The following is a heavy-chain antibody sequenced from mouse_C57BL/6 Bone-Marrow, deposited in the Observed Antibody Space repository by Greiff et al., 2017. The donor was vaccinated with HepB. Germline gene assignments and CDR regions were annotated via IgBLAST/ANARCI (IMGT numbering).Heavy chain of an antibody. J-gene: IGHJ1*03. D-gene: IGHD1-1*01. V-gene: IGHV5-17*01. CDR1: GFTFSDYG. CDR2: ISSGSSTI. CDR3: ARGYYGSSPYWYFDV. Sequence: EVNLVESGGGLVKPGGSLKLSCAASGFTFSDYGMHWVRQAPEKGLEWVAYISSGSSTIYYADTVKGRFTISRDNAKNTLFRQMTSLRSEDTAMYYCARGYYGSSPYWYFDVWGTGTTVTVSS.